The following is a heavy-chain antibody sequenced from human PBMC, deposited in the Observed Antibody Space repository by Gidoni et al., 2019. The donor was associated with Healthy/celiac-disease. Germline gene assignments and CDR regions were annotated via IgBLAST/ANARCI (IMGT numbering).Heavy chain of an antibody. CDR1: GYTFTSYY. CDR3: ARTVAAQRYYYYGMDV. CDR2: INPSGGST. D-gene: IGHD2-15*01. V-gene: IGHV1-46*01. J-gene: IGHJ6*02. Sequence: QVQLVQSGAAVKKPGASVKVSCQASGYTFTSYYMHWVRQAPGQGLEWMGIINPSGGSTSYAQKFQGRVTMTRDTSTSTVYMELSSMRSEDTAVYYCARTVAAQRYYYYGMDVWGQGTTVTVSS.